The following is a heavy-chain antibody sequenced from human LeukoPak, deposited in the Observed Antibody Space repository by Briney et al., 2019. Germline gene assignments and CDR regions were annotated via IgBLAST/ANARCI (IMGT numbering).Heavy chain of an antibody. CDR1: GFSLSTSGVG. V-gene: IGHV2-5*01. D-gene: IGHD3-22*01. CDR3: AHIQWLNFGNAFDI. CDR2: IYWNDDK. Sequence: SGPTLVKPTQTLTLTCTFSGFSLSTSGVGVGWIRQPPGKALKWLALIYWNDDKRYSPSLKSRLTITKDTSKNQVVLTMTNMDPVDTATYYCAHIQWLNFGNAFDIWGQGTMVTVSS. J-gene: IGHJ3*02.